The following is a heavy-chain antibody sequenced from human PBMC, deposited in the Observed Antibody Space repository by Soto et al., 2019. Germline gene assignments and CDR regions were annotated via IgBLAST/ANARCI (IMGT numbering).Heavy chain of an antibody. J-gene: IGHJ4*02. Sequence: EVQLLESGGGLVQPGGSLRLSCAASGFTFSSYAMSWVRQAPGKGLEWVSAISGSGGSTYYADSVKGRFTISRDNSKNTLYLQMNSLRAEDTAVYYCAKEWGAGSGRYSTGDYWGQGTLVTVSS. D-gene: IGHD3-10*01. V-gene: IGHV3-23*01. CDR1: GFTFSSYA. CDR2: ISGSGGST. CDR3: AKEWGAGSGRYSTGDY.